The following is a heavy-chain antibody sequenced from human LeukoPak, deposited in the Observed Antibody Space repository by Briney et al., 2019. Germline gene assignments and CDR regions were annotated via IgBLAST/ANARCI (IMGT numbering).Heavy chain of an antibody. CDR1: GFTFSSYG. Sequence: PGGSLRLSCAASGFTFSSYGMHWVRQAPGKGLEWVAVISYDGSNKYYADSVKGRFTISRDNSKNTLYLLMNSLRAEDTAVYYCARERYDSRWYTFGSWGQGTLVTVSS. V-gene: IGHV3-30*03. CDR3: ARERYDSRWYTFGS. D-gene: IGHD3-22*01. CDR2: ISYDGSNK. J-gene: IGHJ4*02.